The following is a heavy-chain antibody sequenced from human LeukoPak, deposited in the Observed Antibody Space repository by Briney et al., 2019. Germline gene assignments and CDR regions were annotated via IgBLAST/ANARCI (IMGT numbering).Heavy chain of an antibody. CDR2: IIPIFGTA. V-gene: IGHV1-69*13. CDR3: ARAVSSWYLFDY. Sequence: GASVKVSCKASGGTFTSYAISWVRQAPGQGLEWVGGIIPIFGTANYAQKFQGRVTITADESTSTAYMELSSLRSEDTAVYYCARAVSSWYLFDYWGQGTLVTVSS. CDR1: GGTFTSYA. D-gene: IGHD6-13*01. J-gene: IGHJ4*02.